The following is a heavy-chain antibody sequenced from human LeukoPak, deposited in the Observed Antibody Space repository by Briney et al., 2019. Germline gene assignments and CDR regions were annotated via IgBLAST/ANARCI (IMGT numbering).Heavy chain of an antibody. CDR2: IYYSGST. CDR1: GGSISSYY. D-gene: IGHD2-2*01. J-gene: IGHJ6*02. CDR3: ARLRLGYCSGTSCYGGFRSYYYYGMDV. Sequence: SETLSLTCTVSGGSISSYYWSWIRQPPGKGLEWIGYIYYSGSTNYNPSLKSRVTISVDTSKNQFSLKLSSVTAADTAVYYCARLRLGYCSGTSCYGGFRSYYYYGMDVWGQGTTVTVSS. V-gene: IGHV4-59*12.